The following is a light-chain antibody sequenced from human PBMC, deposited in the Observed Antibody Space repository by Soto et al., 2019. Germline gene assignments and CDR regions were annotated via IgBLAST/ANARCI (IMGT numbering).Light chain of an antibody. CDR3: QQSYSPPIT. CDR2: SAS. V-gene: IGKV1-39*01. CDR1: ESISSY. J-gene: IGKJ5*01. Sequence: DIQMTQFPLSLSASVGDRVTLTCRASESISSYLNWYLQRPGKAPMLLIHSASSLQSEVPARFSGSGSGTYFSLTISSLQAADFGTYSCQQSYSPPITFGQGTRLDLK.